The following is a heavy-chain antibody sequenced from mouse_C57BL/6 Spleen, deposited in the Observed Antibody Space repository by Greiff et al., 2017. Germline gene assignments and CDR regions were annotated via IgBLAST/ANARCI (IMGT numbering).Heavy chain of an antibody. J-gene: IGHJ2*01. Sequence: QVQLQQPGAELVKPGASVKLSCKASGYSFTSYWMHWVKQRPGQGLEWIGMIHPNSGSTNYNEKFKSKATLTVDKSSSTAYRQLSSLTSEDSAVYYCARGVDYVNYVYFGCWGQGATLTVSS. D-gene: IGHD2-1*01. V-gene: IGHV1-64*01. CDR2: IHPNSGST. CDR1: GYSFTSYW. CDR3: ARGVDYVNYVYFGC.